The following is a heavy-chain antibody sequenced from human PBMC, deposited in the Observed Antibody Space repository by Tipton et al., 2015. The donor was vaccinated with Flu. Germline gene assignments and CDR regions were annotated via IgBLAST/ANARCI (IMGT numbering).Heavy chain of an antibody. Sequence: SLRLSCAASGFTFSSYAMSWVRQAPGKGLEWVSAISGSGGSTYYADSVKGRFTISRDNSKNTLYLQMNSLRAEDTAVYYCAKVLPTRYDYIWGSYRPDYFDYWGQGTLVTVSS. CDR3: AKVLPTRYDYIWGSYRPDYFDY. J-gene: IGHJ4*02. CDR2: ISGSGGST. V-gene: IGHV3-23*01. D-gene: IGHD3-16*02. CDR1: GFTFSSYA.